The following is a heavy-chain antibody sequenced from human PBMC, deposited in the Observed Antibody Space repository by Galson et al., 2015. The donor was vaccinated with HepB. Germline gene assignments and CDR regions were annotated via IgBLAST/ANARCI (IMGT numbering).Heavy chain of an antibody. CDR2: INPNSGGT. D-gene: IGHD3-16*01. CDR1: GYTFPGYY. J-gene: IGHJ4*02. Sequence: SVKVSCKASGYTFPGYYRHWVRQAPGQGLEWMGLINPNSGGTNYAQRFQGRVTMTRDTSISTAYLELSSLRSDDTAVYYCARDKGGNDYWGQGTLVTVSS. CDR3: ARDKGGNDY. V-gene: IGHV1-2*02.